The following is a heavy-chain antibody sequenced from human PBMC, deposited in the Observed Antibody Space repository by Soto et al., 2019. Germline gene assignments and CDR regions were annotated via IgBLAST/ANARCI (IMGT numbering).Heavy chain of an antibody. J-gene: IGHJ3*02. CDR2: IYYSGST. V-gene: IGHV4-59*08. D-gene: IGHD2-21*02. CDR1: GGSISSYY. Sequence: SETLSLTCTVSGGSISSYYWSWIRQPPGKGLEWIGYIYYSGSTNYNPSLKSRVTISVDTSKNQFSLKLSSVTAADTAVYYCARRSAYCGGDCYDAFDIWGQGTMVTVSS. CDR3: ARRSAYCGGDCYDAFDI.